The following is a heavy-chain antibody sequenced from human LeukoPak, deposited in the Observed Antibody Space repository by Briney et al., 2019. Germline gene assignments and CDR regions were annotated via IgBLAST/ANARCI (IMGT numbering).Heavy chain of an antibody. D-gene: IGHD2-21*02. CDR3: ARDLPLVVTDYYYYYMDV. V-gene: IGHV1-18*01. CDR1: GYTFTSYG. CDR2: ISAYNGNT. J-gene: IGHJ6*03. Sequence: ALVKVSCKASGYTFTSYGISLVRQAPGQGLEWMGWISAYNGNTNYAQKLQGRVTMTTDTSTSTAYMELRSLRSDDTAVYYCARDLPLVVTDYYYYYMDVWGKGTTVTVSS.